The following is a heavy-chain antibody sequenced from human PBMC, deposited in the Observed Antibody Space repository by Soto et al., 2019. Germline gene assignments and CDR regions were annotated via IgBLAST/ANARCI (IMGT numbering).Heavy chain of an antibody. V-gene: IGHV1-18*01. J-gene: IGHJ4*02. Sequence: QVQLVQSGAEVKRPGASVKVSCKASGYTFRNYGITWVRQAPGQGREWMARSSPYNGNTNYAQDLQGRDTMTTDTSTRTAYMALRSLTSEDTAMYYCASDLVSGSDFWRAYNGGYFDYWGQGTLVTVSS. D-gene: IGHD3-3*01. CDR2: SSPYNGNT. CDR1: GYTFRNYG. CDR3: ASDLVSGSDFWRAYNGGYFDY.